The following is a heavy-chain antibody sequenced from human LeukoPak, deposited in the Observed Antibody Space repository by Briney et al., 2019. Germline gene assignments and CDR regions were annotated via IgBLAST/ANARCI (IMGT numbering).Heavy chain of an antibody. V-gene: IGHV3-72*01. J-gene: IGHJ5*02. CDR2: IRNAGDGYTT. CDR3: VRNHRHWFDP. Sequence: PGGSLGLSCAASGFILSDHYMDWVRQAPGQGPELIGHIRNAGDGYTTEYAASVKGRFTVSRDDSKNSLYLQMNSLKPEDTAVYYCVRNHRHWFDPWGQGILVTVSS. CDR1: GFILSDHY.